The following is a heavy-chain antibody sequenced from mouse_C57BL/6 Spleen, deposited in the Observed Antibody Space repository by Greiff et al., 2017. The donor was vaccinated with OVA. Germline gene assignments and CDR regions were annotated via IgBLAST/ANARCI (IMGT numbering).Heavy chain of an antibody. CDR3: ARSGAQATLYYAMDY. CDR1: GYTFTDYN. J-gene: IGHJ4*01. V-gene: IGHV1-18*01. CDR2: INPNNGGT. Sequence: EVQLQESGPELVKPGASVKIPCTASGYTFTDYNMDWVKQSPGKSLEWIGDINPNNGGTIYNQKFKGKATLTVDKSSSTAYMELRSLTSVDTAVSDCARSGAQATLYYAMDYWGQGTSVTVSS. D-gene: IGHD3-2*02.